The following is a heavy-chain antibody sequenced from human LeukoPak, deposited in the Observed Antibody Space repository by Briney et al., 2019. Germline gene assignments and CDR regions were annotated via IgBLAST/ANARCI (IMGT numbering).Heavy chain of an antibody. CDR1: GGTFSSYA. V-gene: IGHV1-69*13. CDR3: ASTYYYDSSGYYLPCY. CDR2: IIPIFGTA. J-gene: IGHJ4*02. D-gene: IGHD3-22*01. Sequence: SVKVSCKASGGTFSSYAISWVRQAPGQGLEWMGGIIPIFGTANYAQKFQGRVTITADESTSTAYMGLSSLRSEDTAVYYCASTYYYDSSGYYLPCYWGQGTLVTVSS.